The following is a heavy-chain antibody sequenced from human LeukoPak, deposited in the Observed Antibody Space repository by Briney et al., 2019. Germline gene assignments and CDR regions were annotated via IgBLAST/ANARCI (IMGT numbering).Heavy chain of an antibody. CDR2: IIPIFGTA. J-gene: IGHJ4*02. V-gene: IGHV1-69*05. Sequence: ASGKVSCKASGDTFISYGISWVRQAPGQGLEWMGGIIPIFGTANYAQKFQGRVTITTDESTSTAYMELSSLRSEDTAVYCCARASDVYGGYYFDYWGQGTLVTVSS. CDR3: ARASDVYGGYYFDY. D-gene: IGHD5/OR15-5a*01. CDR1: GDTFISYG.